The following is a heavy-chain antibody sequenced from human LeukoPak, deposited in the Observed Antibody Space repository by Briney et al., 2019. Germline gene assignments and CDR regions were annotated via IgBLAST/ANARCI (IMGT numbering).Heavy chain of an antibody. Sequence: GGSLRLSCAASGFTFSSYAMSWVRQAPGKGLEWVSAISGSGGSTYYADSVKGRFTISRDNSKNTLYLQMNSLRAEDTAVYSCASPPTTVVTPGDYWGQGTLVTVSS. CDR2: ISGSGGST. CDR3: ASPPTTVVTPGDY. CDR1: GFTFSSYA. V-gene: IGHV3-23*01. D-gene: IGHD4-17*01. J-gene: IGHJ4*02.